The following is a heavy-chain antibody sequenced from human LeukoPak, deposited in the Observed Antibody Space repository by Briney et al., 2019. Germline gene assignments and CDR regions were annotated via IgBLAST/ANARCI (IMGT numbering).Heavy chain of an antibody. CDR3: AKSFTESRIPLWG. V-gene: IGHV3-30*18. D-gene: IGHD5-18*01. Sequence: GGSLRLSCAASGFTLRSFGMHWVRQAPGKGLEWVAVISYDGSNKYYADSVKGRFTISRDSSKNTLYLQMNSLRAEDTAVYYCAKSFTESRIPLWGWGQGTLVTVSS. CDR2: ISYDGSNK. CDR1: GFTLRSFG. J-gene: IGHJ4*02.